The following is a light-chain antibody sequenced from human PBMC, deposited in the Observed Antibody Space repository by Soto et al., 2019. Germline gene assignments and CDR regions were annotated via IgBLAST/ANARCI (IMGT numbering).Light chain of an antibody. V-gene: IGKV2-30*01. CDR2: KVS. J-gene: IGKJ1*01. CDR3: LHATHWPMT. Sequence: DVVMTQSPLSLPVTLGQPASISCRSSQSLLYSDGNTYLNWFHQRPGQSPRRLISKVSIRDSGVPDRFRGTGSGTDFTLSISSVEADDVGIYYCLHATHWPMTFGQGTRLDIK. CDR1: QSLLYSDGNTY.